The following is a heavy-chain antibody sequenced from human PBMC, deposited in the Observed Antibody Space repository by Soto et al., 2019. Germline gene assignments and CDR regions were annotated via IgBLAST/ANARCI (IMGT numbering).Heavy chain of an antibody. Sequence: PSETLSLTCAVSSGSISSSNWWSWVRQPPGKGLEWIGEIYHSGSTNYNPSLKCRVTISVDKSKNLFSLKLSFVTAADMAVYYCARDFLGYCSGGSCFDYYYYYYMDVWGKGTTVTVSS. J-gene: IGHJ6*03. CDR2: IYHSGST. V-gene: IGHV4-4*02. CDR1: SGSISSSNW. D-gene: IGHD2-15*01. CDR3: ARDFLGYCSGGSCFDYYYYYYMDV.